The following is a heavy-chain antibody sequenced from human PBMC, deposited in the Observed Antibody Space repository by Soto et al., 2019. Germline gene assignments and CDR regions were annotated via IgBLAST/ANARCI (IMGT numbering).Heavy chain of an antibody. V-gene: IGHV4-30-2*01. CDR1: GGSISSGGYS. Sequence: SETLSLTCAVSGGSISSGGYSWSWIRQPPGKGLEWIGYIYHSGSTYYNPSLKSRVTISVDRSKNQFSLKLSSVTAADTAVYYCASTRANYYDSSGYYYVYGTFDYWGQGTLVTVSS. CDR2: IYHSGST. J-gene: IGHJ4*02. CDR3: ASTRANYYDSSGYYYVYGTFDY. D-gene: IGHD3-22*01.